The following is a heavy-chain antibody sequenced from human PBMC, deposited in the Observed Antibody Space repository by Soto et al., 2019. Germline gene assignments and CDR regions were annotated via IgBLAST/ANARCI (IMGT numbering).Heavy chain of an antibody. V-gene: IGHV3-23*01. CDR1: GFTFSSYA. CDR2: ISGSGGST. J-gene: IGHJ6*02. D-gene: IGHD6-19*01. Sequence: GGSLRLSCAASGFTFSSYAMCWVRQAPGKGLEWVSAISGSGGSTYYADSVKGRFTISRDNSKNTLYLQMNSLRAEDTAVYYCAKGAAVAGKVSYYYYYGMDVWGQGTTVTVSS. CDR3: AKGAAVAGKVSYYYYYGMDV.